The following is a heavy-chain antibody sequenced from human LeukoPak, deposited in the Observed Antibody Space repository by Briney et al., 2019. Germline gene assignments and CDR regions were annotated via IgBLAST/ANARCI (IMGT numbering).Heavy chain of an antibody. CDR2: INPNSGCT. CDR3: ARAAGDYGDYDYFYYMDV. D-gene: IGHD4-17*01. Sequence: ASVKVSCKASGYTFTGYYMHWVRQAPGQGLEWMGWINPNSGCTNYAQKFQGRVTMTRDTSISTAYMELNTLRSDDTAMYYCARAAGDYGDYDYFYYMDVWGKGTTVTISS. J-gene: IGHJ6*03. V-gene: IGHV1-2*02. CDR1: GYTFTGYY.